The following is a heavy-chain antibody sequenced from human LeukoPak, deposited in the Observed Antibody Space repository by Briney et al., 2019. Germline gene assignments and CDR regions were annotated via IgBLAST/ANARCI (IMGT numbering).Heavy chain of an antibody. CDR1: GGTFSSYA. J-gene: IGHJ4*02. V-gene: IGHV1-69*06. CDR3: ARDPRVYSSSWYCLGY. CDR2: IIPIFGTA. Sequence: ASVKVSCKASGGTFSSYAISWVRQAPGQGLEWMGGIIPIFGTANYAQKFQGRVTITADKSTSTAYMELSSLRSEDTAVYYCARDPRVYSSSWYCLGYWGQGTLVTVSS. D-gene: IGHD6-13*01.